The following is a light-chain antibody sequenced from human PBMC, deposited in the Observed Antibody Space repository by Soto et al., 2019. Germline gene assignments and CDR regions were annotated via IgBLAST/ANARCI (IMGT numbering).Light chain of an antibody. CDR3: TSYTSSSPLYV. V-gene: IGLV2-14*01. J-gene: IGLJ1*01. Sequence: QSVLTQPASVSGSPGQSITISCTGTSSDVGGYNYVSWYQQHPGKAPKLMIYDVRNRASGASNRFSGSKSGNTASLTISGLQAEDEADYYCTSYTSSSPLYVFGTGPKVTVL. CDR1: SSDVGGYNY. CDR2: DVR.